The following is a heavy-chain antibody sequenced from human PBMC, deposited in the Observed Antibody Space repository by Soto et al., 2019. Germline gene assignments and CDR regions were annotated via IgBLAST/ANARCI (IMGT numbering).Heavy chain of an antibody. CDR2: ISHSGRT. CDR3: SYGSSFDY. V-gene: IGHV4-61*01. J-gene: IGHJ4*02. CDR1: GASLRSGSYY. D-gene: IGHD3-10*01. Sequence: PSETLSLTCTASGASLRSGSYYWSWIRQPPGKGLEWIGYISHSGRTNYDPSLESRLTMSVDTSQNQFSLQLNSVTAADTAVYYCSYGSSFDYWGQGTLVTVSS.